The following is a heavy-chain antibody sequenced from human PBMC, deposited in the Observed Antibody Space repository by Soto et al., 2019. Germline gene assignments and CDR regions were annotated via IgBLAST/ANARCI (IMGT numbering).Heavy chain of an antibody. CDR3: AREGDQYSYGKKPFDY. Sequence: QVQLVESGGGVVQPGRSLRLSCAASGFTFSSYGMHWVRQAPGTGLEWVAVIWYDGSNKYYADSVKGRFTISRDNSKNTLYLQMNSLRAEATAVYYCAREGDQYSYGKKPFDYWGQGTLVTVSS. J-gene: IGHJ4*02. CDR2: IWYDGSNK. CDR1: GFTFSSYG. D-gene: IGHD5-18*01. V-gene: IGHV3-33*01.